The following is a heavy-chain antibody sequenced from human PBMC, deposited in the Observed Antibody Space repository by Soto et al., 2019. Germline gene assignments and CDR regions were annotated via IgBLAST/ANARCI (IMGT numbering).Heavy chain of an antibody. CDR3: ARDATAYYYGMDV. V-gene: IGHV4-59*01. D-gene: IGHD2-21*02. J-gene: IGHJ6*02. Sequence: SETLSLTCTVSGGSIRSYYWNWIRQPPGKGLEWIGYIYYSGSTNYNPSLKSRVTISVDTSKNQFSLKLSSVTAADTAVYYCARDATAYYYGMDVWGQGTTVTVSS. CDR2: IYYSGST. CDR1: GGSIRSYY.